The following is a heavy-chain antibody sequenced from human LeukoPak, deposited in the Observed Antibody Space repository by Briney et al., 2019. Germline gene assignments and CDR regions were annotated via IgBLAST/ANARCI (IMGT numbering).Heavy chain of an antibody. D-gene: IGHD5-18*01. Sequence: ASVKVSCKVSGYTLTELSMHWVRQAPGKGLEWMGGFDPEDGETIYAQKFQGRVTMTEDTTTDTAYMELSSLRSEDTAVYYCATPYSYGAGAFDIWGQGTMVTVSS. CDR3: ATPYSYGAGAFDI. CDR2: FDPEDGET. V-gene: IGHV1-24*01. CDR1: GYTLTELS. J-gene: IGHJ3*02.